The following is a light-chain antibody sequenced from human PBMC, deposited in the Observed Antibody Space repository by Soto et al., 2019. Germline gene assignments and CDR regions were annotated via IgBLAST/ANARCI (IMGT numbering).Light chain of an antibody. J-gene: IGKJ4*01. CDR1: QSVSSN. V-gene: IGKV3-11*01. CDR2: DAS. CDR3: HQRSNWPPT. Sequence: EDVLTQSPATLSLSPGERATLSCRASQSVSSNLAWYQQRPGQAPRLLIYDASNRATGIPARFSGSGSGTDLTLTISSLQPEDFALYYCHQRSNWPPTFGGGTKVEIK.